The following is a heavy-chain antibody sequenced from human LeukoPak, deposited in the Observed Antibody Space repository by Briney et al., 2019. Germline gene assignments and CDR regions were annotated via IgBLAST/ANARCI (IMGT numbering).Heavy chain of an antibody. Sequence: PSETLSLTCTVSGGSINNYYWSWLRHPAGKGLEGIGRIYTRGSTNYNPSLKSRVTMSVATSKNQFSLKLSSVTAADTAVYYCARGRYCSADICSGGDAFDIWGQGTMVAVAS. J-gene: IGHJ3*02. CDR1: GGSINNYY. D-gene: IGHD2-15*01. CDR3: ARGRYCSADICSGGDAFDI. CDR2: IYTRGST. V-gene: IGHV4-4*07.